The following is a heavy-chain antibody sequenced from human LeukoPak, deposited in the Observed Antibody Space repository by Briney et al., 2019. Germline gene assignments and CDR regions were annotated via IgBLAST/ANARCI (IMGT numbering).Heavy chain of an antibody. CDR1: GFSFSDYA. D-gene: IGHD1-1*01. J-gene: IGHJ4*02. Sequence: PGGSLRLSCAASGFSFSDYAMSWVRQAPARGPEWVSSIRGGGDTFYADSVKGRFTLSRDDSRNTVYLQLNNLRVEDTAIYYCAKANWVSNADAVWWGQGTQVTASS. CDR2: IRGGGDT. V-gene: IGHV3-23*01. CDR3: AKANWVSNADAVW.